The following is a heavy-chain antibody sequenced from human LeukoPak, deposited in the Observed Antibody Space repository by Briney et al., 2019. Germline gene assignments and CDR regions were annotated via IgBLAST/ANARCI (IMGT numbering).Heavy chain of an antibody. J-gene: IGHJ4*02. D-gene: IGHD3-10*01. CDR1: GFTFNTYW. V-gene: IGHV3-74*01. CDR2: TNSDGSST. Sequence: GGSLRLSCAASGFTFNTYWMHWVRQVPGKGLVWVSRTNSDGSSTTYADSVKGRFTVSRDNAKNTLYLQMSSLRPEDTAIYYCAREWSEFGELPDYWGQGTLVTVSS. CDR3: AREWSEFGELPDY.